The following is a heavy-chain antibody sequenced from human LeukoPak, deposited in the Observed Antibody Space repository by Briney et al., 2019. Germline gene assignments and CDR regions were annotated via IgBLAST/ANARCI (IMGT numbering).Heavy chain of an antibody. J-gene: IGHJ4*02. V-gene: IGHV4-34*01. Sequence: GSLRLSCAASGFSFSTYWMTWARQPPGKGLEWIGEINHSGSTNYNPSLKSRVTISVDTSKNQFSLKLSSVTAADTAVYYCARGSIVGATRHFDYWGQGTLVTVSS. D-gene: IGHD1-26*01. CDR3: ARGSIVGATRHFDY. CDR1: GFSFSTYW. CDR2: INHSGST.